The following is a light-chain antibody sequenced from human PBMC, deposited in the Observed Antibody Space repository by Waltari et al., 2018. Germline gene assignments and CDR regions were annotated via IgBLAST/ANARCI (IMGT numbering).Light chain of an antibody. CDR3: MQALEFPLT. V-gene: IGKV2-30*01. CDR2: KVS. J-gene: IGKJ4*01. Sequence: DVVMTQSPLSLPVTLGQPASISCRSSQSLVYSDGNTYLNWFQQRPGQSPRRLIYKVSNRDSGVPDRFSGSGSGTDFTLKISRVEAEDVGVYYCMQALEFPLTFGGGTKVEIK. CDR1: QSLVYSDGNTY.